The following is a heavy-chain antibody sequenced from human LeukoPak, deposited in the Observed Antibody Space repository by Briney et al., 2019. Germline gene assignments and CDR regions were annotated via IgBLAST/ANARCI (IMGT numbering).Heavy chain of an antibody. Sequence: SGGSLRLSCAASGFTFSSYWMSWVRQAPGKGLEWVANIKQDGSEKYYVDSVKGRFPISRDNAKNSLYLQMNSLRAEDTAVYYCAREGESGSYYYFDYWGQGTLVTVSS. V-gene: IGHV3-7*01. CDR3: AREGESGSYYYFDY. CDR1: GFTFSSYW. CDR2: IKQDGSEK. D-gene: IGHD1-26*01. J-gene: IGHJ4*02.